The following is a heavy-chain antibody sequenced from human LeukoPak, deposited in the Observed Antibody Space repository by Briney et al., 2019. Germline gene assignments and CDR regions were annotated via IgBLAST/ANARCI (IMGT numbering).Heavy chain of an antibody. D-gene: IGHD3-22*01. J-gene: IGHJ4*02. CDR3: AKDGQYYYDSSGYHPPDY. V-gene: IGHV3-48*01. Sequence: GGSLRLSCAASGFTFSSYSMNWVRQAPGKGLEWVSYISSSSNTIYYADSVKGRFTISRDNSKNTLYLQMNSLRAEDTAVYYCAKDGQYYYDSSGYHPPDYWGQGTLVTVSS. CDR1: GFTFSSYS. CDR2: ISSSSNTI.